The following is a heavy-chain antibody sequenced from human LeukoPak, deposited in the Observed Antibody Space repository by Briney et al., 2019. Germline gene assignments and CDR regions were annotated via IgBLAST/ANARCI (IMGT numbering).Heavy chain of an antibody. CDR3: ATNYGSGSAPLDP. V-gene: IGHV1-18*01. Sequence: GASGKVSGKVSVYTFTSFVLSWGRQAPGQGLGGRGWISAYSGKTNYAEKFHDRVTMSTDTSTGIAYMELRSLRFDDTAVYYCATNYGSGSAPLDPWGPGTLVTVSA. CDR1: VYTFTSFV. J-gene: IGHJ5*02. CDR2: ISAYSGKT. D-gene: IGHD3-10*01.